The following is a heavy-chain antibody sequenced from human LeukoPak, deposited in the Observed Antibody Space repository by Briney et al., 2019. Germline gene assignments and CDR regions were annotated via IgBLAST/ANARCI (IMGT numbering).Heavy chain of an antibody. CDR3: AKGTYYGDFLGSRLEPAFDI. V-gene: IGHV3-23*01. D-gene: IGHD4-17*01. Sequence: GGSLRLSCAASGFTLSSYAMGWVRQAPGKGLEWVSLISGNAGSTYYADSVKGRFTISRDITKNTLYLQMNSLRAEDTALYYCAKGTYYGDFLGSRLEPAFDIWGQGTMVTVSS. CDR2: ISGNAGST. CDR1: GFTLSSYA. J-gene: IGHJ3*02.